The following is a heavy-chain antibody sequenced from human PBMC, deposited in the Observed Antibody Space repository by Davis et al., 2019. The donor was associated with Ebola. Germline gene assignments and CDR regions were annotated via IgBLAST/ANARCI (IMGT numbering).Heavy chain of an antibody. J-gene: IGHJ4*02. CDR3: AKDTSGSYLFDY. CDR2: ISYDGSNK. V-gene: IGHV3-30*18. Sequence: GESLKISCAASGFTFSSYGMHWVRQAPGKGLEWVAVISYDGSNKYYADSVKGRFTISRDNSKNTLYLQMNSLRAEDTAVYYCAKDTSGSYLFDYWGQGTLVTVSS. D-gene: IGHD1-26*01. CDR1: GFTFSSYG.